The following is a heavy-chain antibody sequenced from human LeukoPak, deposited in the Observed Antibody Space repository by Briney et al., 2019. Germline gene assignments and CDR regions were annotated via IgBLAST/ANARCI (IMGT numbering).Heavy chain of an antibody. Sequence: GGSLRLSCAASGFTFSTYSMNWVRQAPGKGLEWVSSISSSGSYIYYADSVKGRFTISRDNAKNSLYLQMNSLRAEDTAMYYCAVYYYGSGSYADWGQGTLVTVSS. D-gene: IGHD3-10*01. CDR3: AVYYYGSGSYAD. CDR2: ISSSGSYI. CDR1: GFTFSTYS. J-gene: IGHJ4*02. V-gene: IGHV3-21*01.